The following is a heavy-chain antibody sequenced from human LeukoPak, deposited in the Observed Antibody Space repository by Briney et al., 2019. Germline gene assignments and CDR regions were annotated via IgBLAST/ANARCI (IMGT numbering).Heavy chain of an antibody. Sequence: PSETLSLTCAVYGGSFSGYYWSWIRQPPGKGLEWIGEINHSGSTNYNPSLKSRVTISVDTSKNQFSLKLSSVTAADTAVYYCARILSAAGPDYWGPGTLVTVSS. V-gene: IGHV4-34*01. J-gene: IGHJ4*02. CDR3: ARILSAAGPDY. CDR2: INHSGST. CDR1: GGSFSGYY. D-gene: IGHD6-13*01.